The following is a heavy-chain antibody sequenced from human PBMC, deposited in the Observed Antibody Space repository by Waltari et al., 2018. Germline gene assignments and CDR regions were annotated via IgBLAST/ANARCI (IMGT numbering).Heavy chain of an antibody. D-gene: IGHD6-19*01. J-gene: IGHJ4*02. CDR2: IYYSGST. V-gene: IGHV4-59*01. CDR3: ARYVAGLYYFDY. CDR1: GGSISSYY. Sequence: QVQLQESGPGLVKPSETLSLTCTVSGGSISSYYWSWIRQPPGKGLEWIGYIYYSGSTNYNPSLKSRVTISVDTSKNQFSLKLSSVTAADTAVYYCARYVAGLYYFDYWGQGTLVTVSS.